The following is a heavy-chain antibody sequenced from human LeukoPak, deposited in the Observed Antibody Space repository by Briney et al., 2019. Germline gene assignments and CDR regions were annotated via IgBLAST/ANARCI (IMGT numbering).Heavy chain of an antibody. CDR1: GFTFNIYG. CDR2: ISGGGENT. J-gene: IGHJ5*02. D-gene: IGHD1-1*01. Sequence: GGSLRLSCAASGFTFNIYGMSWVRQAPGKGLEWVSTISGGGENTHYADSVKGRFTVSRDNSKNTMYLQMNNLRGDDTALYYCTKDVGPGYDWFDPWGQGTQVTVPS. CDR3: TKDVGPGYDWFDP. V-gene: IGHV3-23*01.